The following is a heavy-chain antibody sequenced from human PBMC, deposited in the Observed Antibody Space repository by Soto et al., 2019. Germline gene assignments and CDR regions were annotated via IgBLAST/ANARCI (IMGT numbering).Heavy chain of an antibody. V-gene: IGHV3-23*01. D-gene: IGHD3-16*01. Sequence: EVQLLESGGGLVQPGGSLRLSCAASGFTFSGYAMSWVRQAPGKGLEWVSTISGSGGSTYYADSVKGRFTISRDNSKNTLYLQMNSLRAEDTAVYYGAKDPTQIGGYWGQGTLVTVSS. CDR3: AKDPTQIGGY. CDR2: ISGSGGST. J-gene: IGHJ4*02. CDR1: GFTFSGYA.